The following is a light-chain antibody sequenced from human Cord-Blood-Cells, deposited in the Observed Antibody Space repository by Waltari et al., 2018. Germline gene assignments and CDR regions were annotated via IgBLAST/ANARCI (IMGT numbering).Light chain of an antibody. J-gene: IGLJ3*02. CDR3: GTWDSSLSVWV. CDR1: SSHIGNNY. V-gene: IGLV1-51*01. CDR2: DNN. Sequence: QSVLTQPPSVSAAPGQTVTISCSGSSSHIGNNYVSWYQQLPGTAPNLLIYDNNKRPSGIPDRFSGSKSGTSATLGITGLQTGDEADYYCGTWDSSLSVWVFGGGTKLTVL.